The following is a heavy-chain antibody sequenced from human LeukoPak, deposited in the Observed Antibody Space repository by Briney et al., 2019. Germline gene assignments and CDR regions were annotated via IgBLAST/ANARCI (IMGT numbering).Heavy chain of an antibody. D-gene: IGHD3-22*01. CDR3: ARAGDYYYDSSGYYPTRYYFDY. V-gene: IGHV3-7*01. CDR1: GFTFNSYW. J-gene: IGHJ4*02. Sequence: GGSLRLPCADSGFTFNSYWMSWVRQAPGKGLEWVANIKQDGSEKYYVDSVKGRFTISRDNAKNSLYLQMNSLRAEDTAVYYCARAGDYYYDSSGYYPTRYYFDYWGQGTLVTVSS. CDR2: IKQDGSEK.